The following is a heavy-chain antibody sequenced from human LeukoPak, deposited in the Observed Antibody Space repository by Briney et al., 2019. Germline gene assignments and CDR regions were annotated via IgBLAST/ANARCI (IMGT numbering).Heavy chain of an antibody. J-gene: IGHJ6*02. CDR2: IWYDGSNK. Sequence: GGSLRLSCAASGFTFSSYGMHWVRQAPGKGLEWVAVIWYDGSNKYYGDSVKGRFTISRDNSKNTLYLQMNSLRAEDTAVYYCARDRELLYYYGMDVWGQGTTVTVSS. CDR1: GFTFSSYG. V-gene: IGHV3-33*01. CDR3: ARDRELLYYYGMDV. D-gene: IGHD1-26*01.